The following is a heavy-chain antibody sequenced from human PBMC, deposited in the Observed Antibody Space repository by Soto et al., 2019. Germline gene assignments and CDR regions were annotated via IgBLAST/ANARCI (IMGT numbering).Heavy chain of an antibody. CDR2: INPSGDST. CDR3: AKRPKAGRPVDV. V-gene: IGHV3-23*01. Sequence: EVQLSESGGGLVQPGGSLRLSCAASGFTFRSYSMSWVRQAPGKGLEWVSAINPSGDSTYYADSVKGRLTISRDNSKKTVYLQINSLRAEDTAIYYCAKRPKAGRPVDVWGKGTTVTVSS. J-gene: IGHJ6*04. CDR1: GFTFRSYS. D-gene: IGHD6-6*01.